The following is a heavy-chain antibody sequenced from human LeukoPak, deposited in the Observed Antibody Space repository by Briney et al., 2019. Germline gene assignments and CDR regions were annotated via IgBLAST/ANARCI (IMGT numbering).Heavy chain of an antibody. CDR1: GFIVSNNY. Sequence: GGSLRLSCVASGFIVSNNYMSWVRQAPGKGLEWVSVLYNAGSTYYADSVKGRFTISRDNLKNTLYLQMNSLRVEDTAMYYCVRATRRDTATAPFDYWGQGTLVTVSS. CDR3: VRATRRDTATAPFDY. D-gene: IGHD5-18*01. J-gene: IGHJ4*02. V-gene: IGHV3-53*01. CDR2: LYNAGST.